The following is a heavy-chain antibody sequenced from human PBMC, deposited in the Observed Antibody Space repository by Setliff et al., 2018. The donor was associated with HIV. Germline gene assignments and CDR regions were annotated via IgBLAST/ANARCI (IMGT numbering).Heavy chain of an antibody. Sequence: ASVKVSCKASGYTFTDYFIHWVRQAPGQGLEWMGWISPYDGARRVSQTFRGRVTMTTDTSVNTAYVELTGLTSADTAVYYCARQLSNSFDYWGQGTLVTDSS. D-gene: IGHD6-6*01. CDR3: ARQLSNSFDY. CDR2: ISPYDGAR. V-gene: IGHV1-2*02. CDR1: GYTFTDYF. J-gene: IGHJ4*02.